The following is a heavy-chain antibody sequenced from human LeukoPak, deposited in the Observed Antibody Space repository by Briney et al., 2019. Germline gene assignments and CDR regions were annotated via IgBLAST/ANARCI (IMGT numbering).Heavy chain of an antibody. CDR3: ARVLRRGGMDI. V-gene: IGHV4-34*01. D-gene: IGHD3-10*01. Sequence: PSETLSLTCAVYGGSFSGYYWSWIRQPPGKGLEWIGEINHSGSTNYNPSLKSQVTISVDTSKNQFSLKLSSVTAADTAVYYCARVLRRGGMDIWGQGTTVTVSS. CDR2: INHSGST. CDR1: GGSFSGYY. J-gene: IGHJ6*02.